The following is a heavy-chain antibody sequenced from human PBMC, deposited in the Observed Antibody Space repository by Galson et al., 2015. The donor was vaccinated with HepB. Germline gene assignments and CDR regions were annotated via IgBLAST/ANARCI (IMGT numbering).Heavy chain of an antibody. CDR1: RSTFSSYV. Sequence: SVKVSCKASRSTFSSYVISWVRQAPGQGLEWMGGIIPVSGLTTYAQRVQGRVTITADESTRTVYMEVSSVRSEDTAVYYCARGVSGWFGAFEYWGEGTLVTVSS. CDR3: ARGVSGWFGAFEY. V-gene: IGHV1-69*13. J-gene: IGHJ4*02. D-gene: IGHD3-10*01. CDR2: IIPVSGLT.